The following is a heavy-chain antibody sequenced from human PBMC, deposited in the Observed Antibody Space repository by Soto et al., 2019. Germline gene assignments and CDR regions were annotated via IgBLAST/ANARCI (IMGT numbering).Heavy chain of an antibody. CDR2: TYYRSKWYN. CDR1: GDSVSSNSAA. D-gene: IGHD2-2*01. CDR3: ARVYCSSTSCLGGEWSNFDY. Sequence: QVQLQQSGPGLVKPSQTLSLTCAISGDSVSSNSAAWNWIRQSPSRGLEWLGRTYYRSKWYNDYAVSVKSRITINPDTSKNQFSLQLNSVTPEDTAVYYCARVYCSSTSCLGGEWSNFDYWGQGTLVTVSS. V-gene: IGHV6-1*01. J-gene: IGHJ4*02.